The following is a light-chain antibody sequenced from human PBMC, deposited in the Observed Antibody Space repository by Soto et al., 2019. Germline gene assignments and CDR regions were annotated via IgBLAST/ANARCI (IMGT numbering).Light chain of an antibody. CDR2: ATS. Sequence: IQMTQSPSSVSSSVGDRVILTCLASQRISSWLASYHQRPGKAPKLLLYATSTLETGVPSRFSGSGSGRDFTLTISSLQPEDLGTYFCQQANSVPWTVGQGTKVEVK. V-gene: IGKV1-12*01. CDR1: QRISSW. CDR3: QQANSVPWT. J-gene: IGKJ1*01.